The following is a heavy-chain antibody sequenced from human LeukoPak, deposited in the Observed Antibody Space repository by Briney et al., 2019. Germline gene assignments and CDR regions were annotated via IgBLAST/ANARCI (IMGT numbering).Heavy chain of an antibody. V-gene: IGHV3-53*01. CDR2: IYSGGST. Sequence: GGSLRLSCAASGFTVSSNYMSWVRQAPGKGLEWVSVIYSGGSTYYADSVKGRFTISRDNSKNTLYLQMNSLRAEDTAVYYCARLNREEQGYYYMDVWGKGTTVTVSS. CDR3: ARLNREEQGYYYMDV. CDR1: GFTVSSNY. J-gene: IGHJ6*03. D-gene: IGHD1-14*01.